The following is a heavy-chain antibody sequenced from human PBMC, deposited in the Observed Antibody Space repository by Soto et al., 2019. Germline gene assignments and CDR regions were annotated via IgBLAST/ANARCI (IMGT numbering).Heavy chain of an antibody. J-gene: IGHJ5*02. CDR2: IYSGGST. CDR1: GFTVSSNY. CDR3: AREVVVPAGDWFDP. D-gene: IGHD2-2*01. Sequence: GGSLRLSCAASGFTVSSNYMSWVRQAPGKGLEWVSVIYSGGSTYYADSVKGRFTISRDNSKNTLYLQMNSLRAEDTAVYYCAREVVVPAGDWFDPWGQGTLVTVSS. V-gene: IGHV3-66*01.